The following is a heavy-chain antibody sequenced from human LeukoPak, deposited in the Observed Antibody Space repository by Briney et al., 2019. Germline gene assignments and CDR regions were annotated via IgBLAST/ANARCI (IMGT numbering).Heavy chain of an antibody. D-gene: IGHD6-13*01. Sequence: GASVKVSFKASGHTFTGYYMHWVRQAPGQGLEWMGWINPNSGGTNYAQKFQGRVTMTRDTSISTAYMELSRLRSDDTAVYYCARGHIAAAGTRIFDYWGQGTLVTVSS. CDR3: ARGHIAAAGTRIFDY. J-gene: IGHJ4*02. V-gene: IGHV1-2*02. CDR2: INPNSGGT. CDR1: GHTFTGYY.